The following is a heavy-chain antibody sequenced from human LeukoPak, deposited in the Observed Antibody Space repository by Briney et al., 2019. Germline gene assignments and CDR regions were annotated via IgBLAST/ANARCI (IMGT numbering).Heavy chain of an antibody. D-gene: IGHD1-14*01. J-gene: IGHJ5*01. V-gene: IGHV3-7*01. Sequence: GGSLRLSCAASGFTFSNYWMNWLRQAPGKGLEWAANIKQDGSEKYHVDSVKGRFTISRDNAKNSLYLQMNSLRAEDAGVYYCAKEGAYPIITYDSWGQGTLVTVSS. CDR2: IKQDGSEK. CDR1: GFTFSNYW. CDR3: AKEGAYPIITYDS.